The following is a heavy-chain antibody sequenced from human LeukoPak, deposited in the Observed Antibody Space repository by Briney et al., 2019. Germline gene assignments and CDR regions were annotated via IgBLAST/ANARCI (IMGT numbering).Heavy chain of an antibody. J-gene: IGHJ3*02. V-gene: IGHV3-21*01. CDR3: ASPYSVVGYDAFDI. CDR1: GFTFGSYS. CDR2: ISSSSSYI. D-gene: IGHD2-21*01. Sequence: PGGSLRLSCAASGFTFGSYSMNWVRQAPGKGLEWVSSISSSSSYIYYADSVKGRFTISRDNAKNPLYLQMNSLRAEDTAVYYCASPYSVVGYDAFDIWGQGTMVTVSS.